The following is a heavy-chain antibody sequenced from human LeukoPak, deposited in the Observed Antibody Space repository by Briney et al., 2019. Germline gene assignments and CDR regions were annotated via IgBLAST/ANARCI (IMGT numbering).Heavy chain of an antibody. CDR2: ISSNGGST. CDR1: GVTFSRYA. V-gene: IGHV3-64D*06. D-gene: IGHD3-10*01. Sequence: GGSLRLSCSASGVTFSRYAMRWVRQAPGKGLEYVSAISSNGGSTYYADSVKGRFTISRDNSKNTLYLQMSSLRAEDTAVYYCVKDGSGSYYTYYFDYWGQGTLVTVSS. CDR3: VKDGSGSYYTYYFDY. J-gene: IGHJ4*02.